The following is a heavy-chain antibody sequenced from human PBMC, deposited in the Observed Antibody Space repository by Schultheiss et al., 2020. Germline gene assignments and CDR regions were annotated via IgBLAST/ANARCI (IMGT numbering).Heavy chain of an antibody. Sequence: SETLSLTCTVSGGSISSSSYYWGWIRQPPGKGLEWIGSIYYSGSTYYNPSLKSRVTISVDTSKNQFSLKLSSVTAADTAVYYCARHSSGWSGEWFDPWGQGTLVTVSS. J-gene: IGHJ5*02. V-gene: IGHV4-39*01. D-gene: IGHD6-19*01. CDR2: IYYSGST. CDR1: GGSISSSSYY. CDR3: ARHSSGWSGEWFDP.